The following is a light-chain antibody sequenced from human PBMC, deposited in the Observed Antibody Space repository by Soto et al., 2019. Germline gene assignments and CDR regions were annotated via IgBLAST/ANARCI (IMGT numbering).Light chain of an antibody. Sequence: QLVLTQSSSASASLGSSVKLTCTLSSGHSTYIIAWHQQQPGKAPRYMMKLEGSGTYNKGSGVPDRFSGSSSWADRYLTISNLQFEDEAEYYCETWDSNTRVFGGGTKLTVL. CDR2: LEGSGTY. CDR1: SGHSTYI. J-gene: IGLJ2*01. CDR3: ETWDSNTRV. V-gene: IGLV4-60*02.